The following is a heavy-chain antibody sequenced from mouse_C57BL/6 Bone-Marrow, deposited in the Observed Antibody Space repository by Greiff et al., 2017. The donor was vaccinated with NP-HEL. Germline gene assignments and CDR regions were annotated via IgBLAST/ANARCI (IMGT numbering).Heavy chain of an antibody. CDR3: ARSVCYCGGSPFDY. CDR1: GYTFTNYW. D-gene: IGHD1-1*01. J-gene: IGHJ2*01. Sequence: QVQLQQSGAELVRPGASVKMSCKASGYTFTNYWMGWVKQRPGHGLEWIGDIYPGGGDTNYNEKFKGKATLTADKSSSTAYMQLSSLTSEDSAISYCARSVCYCGGSPFDYWGQGTTLTVSS. V-gene: IGHV1-63*01. CDR2: IYPGGGDT.